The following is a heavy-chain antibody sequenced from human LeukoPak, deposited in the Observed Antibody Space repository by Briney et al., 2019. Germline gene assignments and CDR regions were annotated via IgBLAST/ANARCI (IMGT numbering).Heavy chain of an antibody. Sequence: PGRSLRLSCAASGFIFSKCGMHWVRQAPGKGLKWVAVISYDGSNKNYADYVKGRFTISRDNSENTLYLQMNSLRVEDTAVYYCAKGRGAYYYYAMDVWGQGTTVTVSS. D-gene: IGHD3-16*01. CDR3: AKGRGAYYYYAMDV. CDR2: ISYDGSNK. CDR1: GFIFSKCG. J-gene: IGHJ6*02. V-gene: IGHV3-30*18.